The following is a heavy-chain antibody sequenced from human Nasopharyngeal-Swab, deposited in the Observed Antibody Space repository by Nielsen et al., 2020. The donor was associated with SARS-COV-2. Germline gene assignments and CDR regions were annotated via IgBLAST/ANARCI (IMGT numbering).Heavy chain of an antibody. D-gene: IGHD3-10*01. CDR3: ARVHRAALRQRSGSYRPKLDAFDI. Sequence: ASVKVSCKASGYTFTSYDINWVRQATGQGLEWMGWMNPNSGNTGYAQKFQGRVTMTRNTSISTAYMELSSLRSEDTAVYYCARVHRAALRQRSGSYRPKLDAFDIWGQGTMVTVSS. CDR2: MNPNSGNT. V-gene: IGHV1-8*01. CDR1: GYTFTSYD. J-gene: IGHJ3*02.